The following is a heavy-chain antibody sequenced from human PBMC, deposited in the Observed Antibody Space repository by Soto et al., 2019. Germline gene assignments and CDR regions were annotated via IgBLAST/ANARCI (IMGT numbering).Heavy chain of an antibody. CDR1: GGTFSSYT. V-gene: IGHV1-69*02. Sequence: QVQLVQSGAEVKKPGSSVKVSCKASGGTFSSYTISWVRQAPGQGLEWMGRIIPILGIANYAQKFQGRVTITADKSTSTAYMELSSLRAEDTAVYYCARPSGDCSSTSCDEGLDFQHWGQGTLVTVSS. D-gene: IGHD2-2*01. CDR2: IIPILGIA. J-gene: IGHJ1*01. CDR3: ARPSGDCSSTSCDEGLDFQH.